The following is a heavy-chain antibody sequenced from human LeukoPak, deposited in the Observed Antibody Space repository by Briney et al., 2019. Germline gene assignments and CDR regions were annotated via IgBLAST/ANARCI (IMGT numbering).Heavy chain of an antibody. CDR1: GFTFSSYA. Sequence: GSLRLSCAASGFTFSSYAMSWIRQPPGKGLEWIGEISHSGSTNYNPSLKSRVTISVDTSKNQFSLKLSSVTAADTAVYYCARGLVGATTPFDYWGQGTLVTVSS. J-gene: IGHJ4*02. D-gene: IGHD1-26*01. V-gene: IGHV4-34*01. CDR3: ARGLVGATTPFDY. CDR2: ISHSGST.